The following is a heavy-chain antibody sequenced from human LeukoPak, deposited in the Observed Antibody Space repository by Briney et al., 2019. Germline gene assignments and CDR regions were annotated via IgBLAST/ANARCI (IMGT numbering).Heavy chain of an antibody. J-gene: IGHJ6*02. Sequence: GGSLRLSCAASGFTFSSYGMHWVRQAPGKGLEWVAVIWYDGSNKYYADSVKGRFTISRDNSKNTLYLQMNSLRAEDTAVYYCARDFSEHIVVVTAIPASGMDVWGQGTMVTVSS. CDR3: ARDFSEHIVVVTAIPASGMDV. CDR2: IWYDGSNK. V-gene: IGHV3-33*01. CDR1: GFTFSSYG. D-gene: IGHD2-21*02.